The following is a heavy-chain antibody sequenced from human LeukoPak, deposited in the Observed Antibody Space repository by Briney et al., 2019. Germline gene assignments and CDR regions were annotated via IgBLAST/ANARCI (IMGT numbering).Heavy chain of an antibody. Sequence: PGGSLRLSCAASGFTVSSNYMSWVRQAPGKGLEWVSVIYSGDSTHYADSVKGRFTISRDNSKNTLYLQMNSLRAEDTAVYYCAKGGEDIVVVPAAMNWFDPWGQGTLVTVSS. J-gene: IGHJ5*02. CDR1: GFTVSSNY. CDR3: AKGGEDIVVVPAAMNWFDP. CDR2: IYSGDST. D-gene: IGHD2-2*01. V-gene: IGHV3-53*01.